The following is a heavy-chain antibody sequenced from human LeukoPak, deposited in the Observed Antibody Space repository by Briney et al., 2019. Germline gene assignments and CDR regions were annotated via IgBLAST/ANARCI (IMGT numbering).Heavy chain of an antibody. V-gene: IGHV3-21*01. Sequence: GGSLRLSCAASGFTLSSYSMNWVCQAPGKGLEWVSSISSSSSYIYYADSVKGRFTISRDHAKNSLYLQMNSLRAEDTAVYYCAREVLGYCSGGSCYSGGDYWGQGTLVTVSS. CDR2: ISSSSSYI. CDR3: AREVLGYCSGGSCYSGGDY. J-gene: IGHJ4*02. CDR1: GFTLSSYS. D-gene: IGHD2-15*01.